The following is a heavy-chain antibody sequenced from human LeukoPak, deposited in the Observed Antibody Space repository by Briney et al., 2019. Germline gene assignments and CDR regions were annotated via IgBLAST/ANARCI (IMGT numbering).Heavy chain of an antibody. CDR2: INPNSGGT. V-gene: IGHV1-2*02. CDR1: GATGYY. CDR3: ARGGGLYCSSISCYNYFDP. D-gene: IGHD2-2*01. J-gene: IGHJ5*02. Sequence: ASVKVSCKASGATGYYMHWVRQAPGQGLEWLGWINPNSGGTNYAQKFQGRVTMTRDTSISTVYMELSTLRSDDTAVYYCARGGGLYCSSISCYNYFDPWGQGTLVTVSS.